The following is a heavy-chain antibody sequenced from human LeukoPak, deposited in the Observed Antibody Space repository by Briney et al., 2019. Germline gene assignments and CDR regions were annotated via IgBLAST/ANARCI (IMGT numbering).Heavy chain of an antibody. CDR2: IIPIFGAA. CDR3: ASSRGLLHYYMDV. V-gene: IGHV1-69*05. Sequence: SVKVSCKASGGTFLNYASSWVRQAPGQGLEWMGGIIPIFGAANYAQKLQDRVTITTDESTTTVYMELSSLRSDDKAVYYCASSRGLLHYYMDVWGKGTTVTVSS. J-gene: IGHJ6*03. CDR1: GGTFLNYA. D-gene: IGHD3-22*01.